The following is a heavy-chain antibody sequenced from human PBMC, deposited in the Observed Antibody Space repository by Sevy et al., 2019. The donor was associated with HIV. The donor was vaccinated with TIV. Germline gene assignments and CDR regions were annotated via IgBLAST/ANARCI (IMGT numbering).Heavy chain of an antibody. CDR3: ARGLVGANLGTDY. Sequence: GGSVRLSCSASGFTFSDYYMNWIRQAPGKGLEWISYISFSSNYTMYADSVTGRFTISRDNAKNSLYLQMNSLRAEDTAVYYCARGLVGANLGTDYWGQGSLVTVSS. D-gene: IGHD1-26*01. CDR2: ISFSSNYT. CDR1: GFTFSDYY. J-gene: IGHJ4*02. V-gene: IGHV3-11*06.